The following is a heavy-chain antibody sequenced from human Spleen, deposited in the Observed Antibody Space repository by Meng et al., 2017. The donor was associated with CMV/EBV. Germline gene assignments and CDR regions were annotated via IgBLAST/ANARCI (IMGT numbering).Heavy chain of an antibody. J-gene: IGHJ4*02. CDR1: GFTFSSYA. Sequence: GESLKISCAASGFTFSSYAMHWVRQAPGKGLEWVAVISYDGSNKYYADSVKGRFTISRDNAKNSLFLQMNSLRAEDTAVYYCARQPKGRYSLYYFDSWGRGTLVTVSS. CDR2: ISYDGSNK. D-gene: IGHD3-16*02. V-gene: IGHV3-30*04. CDR3: ARQPKGRYSLYYFDS.